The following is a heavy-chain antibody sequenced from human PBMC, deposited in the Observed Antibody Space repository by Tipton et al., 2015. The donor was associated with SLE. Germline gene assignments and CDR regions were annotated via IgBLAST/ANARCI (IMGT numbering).Heavy chain of an antibody. Sequence: TLSLTCTVSGYSISSGYYWGWIRQPPGKGLEWIGSIYHSGSTYYNPSLKSRVTISVDTSKNQFSLRLSSVTDVDTAVYYCARTAGRSVKLWYFDLWGRGTLVTVSS. CDR1: GYSISSGYY. D-gene: IGHD5-18*01. CDR3: ARTAGRSVKLWYFDL. J-gene: IGHJ2*01. V-gene: IGHV4-38-2*02. CDR2: IYHSGST.